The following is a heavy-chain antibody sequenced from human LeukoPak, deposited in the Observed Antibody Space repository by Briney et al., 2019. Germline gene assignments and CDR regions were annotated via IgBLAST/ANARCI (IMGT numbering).Heavy chain of an antibody. V-gene: IGHV4-59*01. CDR2: ISYSGST. J-gene: IGHJ3*02. CDR1: GGSFSGYY. Sequence: SETLSLTCAVYGGSFSGYYWSWIRQPPGKGLEWIGYISYSGSTNYNPSLRSRVTISIDTSNNQISLRLSPVTAADTAVYYCARDPTTVTKGFDIWGLGTMVTVSP. CDR3: ARDPTTVTKGFDI. D-gene: IGHD4-17*01.